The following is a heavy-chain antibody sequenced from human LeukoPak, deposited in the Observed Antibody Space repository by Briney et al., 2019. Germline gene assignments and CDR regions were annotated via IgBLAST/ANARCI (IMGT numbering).Heavy chain of an antibody. V-gene: IGHV1-18*04. CDR2: ISAYNGNT. J-gene: IGHJ6*02. Sequence: ASVKVSCKASGYTFTSYGISWVRQAPGQGLEWMGWISAYNGNTNYAQKLQGRVTMTRNTSITTAYMELSSLRSEDTAVYYCVRCYYYYGMDVWGQGTTVTVSS. CDR3: VRCYYYYGMDV. CDR1: GYTFTSYG.